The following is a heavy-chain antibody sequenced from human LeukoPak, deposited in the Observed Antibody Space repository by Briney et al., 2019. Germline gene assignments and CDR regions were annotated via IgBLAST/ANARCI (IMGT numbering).Heavy chain of an antibody. CDR2: IYPADSDT. CDR3: ARPLTEGGGCFLFDY. V-gene: IGHV5-51*01. D-gene: IGHD3-10*01. Sequence: GESLKISCKGSGYSFTRYWIGWVRQMPGKGLEWMGVIYPADSDTRISPSFQDQVTISADKSINTAYLQWNSLKASDTAIYYCARPLTEGGGCFLFDYLGQGTLVIVSS. J-gene: IGHJ4*02. CDR1: GYSFTRYW.